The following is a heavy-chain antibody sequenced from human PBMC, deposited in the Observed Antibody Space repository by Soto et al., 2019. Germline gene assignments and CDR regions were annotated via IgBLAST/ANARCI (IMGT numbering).Heavy chain of an antibody. J-gene: IGHJ4*02. Sequence: PSETLSLTCADSGGSISSGGYSWSWIRQTPGKGLEWIGYIYHSGSTYYNPSLKSRVTISVDRSKNQFSLKLSSVTAADTAVYYCARAGGYCSSTSCYHKHFDYWGQGTLVTVSS. D-gene: IGHD2-2*01. CDR1: GGSISSGGYS. V-gene: IGHV4-30-2*01. CDR3: ARAGGYCSSTSCYHKHFDY. CDR2: IYHSGST.